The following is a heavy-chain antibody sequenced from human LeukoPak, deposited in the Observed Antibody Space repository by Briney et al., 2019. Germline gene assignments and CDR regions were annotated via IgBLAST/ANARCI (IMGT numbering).Heavy chain of an antibody. CDR3: ARDREWFGELQNWFDP. J-gene: IGHJ5*02. CDR1: GGTFSSYA. V-gene: IGHV1-69*05. CDR2: IIPIFGTA. D-gene: IGHD3-10*01. Sequence: SVKVSCKASGGTFSSYAISWVRQAPGQGLEWMGGIIPIFGTANYAQKFQGRVTITTDESTSTAYMELSSLRSEDTAVCYCARDREWFGELQNWFDPWGQGTLVTVSS.